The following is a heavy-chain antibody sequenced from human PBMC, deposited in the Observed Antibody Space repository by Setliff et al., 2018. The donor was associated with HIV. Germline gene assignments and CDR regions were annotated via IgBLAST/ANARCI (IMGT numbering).Heavy chain of an antibody. V-gene: IGHV3-53*01. Sequence: GGSLRLSCAVSGLAVTSQYMSWVRQAPGKALEWVSVIYSGASTYYADSVKGRFTISRDRSKNSLYLQMNSLRADDTAVYYCARERWLRSHYYYYMDVWGKGTTVTVSS. D-gene: IGHD5-12*01. J-gene: IGHJ6*03. CDR3: ARERWLRSHYYYYMDV. CDR2: IYSGAST. CDR1: GLAVTSQY.